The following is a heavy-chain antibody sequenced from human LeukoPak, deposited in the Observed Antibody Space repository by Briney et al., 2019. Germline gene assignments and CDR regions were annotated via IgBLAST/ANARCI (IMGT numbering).Heavy chain of an antibody. D-gene: IGHD3-10*01. Sequence: SVKVSCKASGGTFSSYAISWVRQAPGQGLEWMGGIIPIFGTANYAQKFQGRVTITADESTSTAYMELSSLRSEDTAVYYCARSTMDYYGSGSYPPGYYYYYMDVWGKGTTVTISS. J-gene: IGHJ6*03. V-gene: IGHV1-69*01. CDR3: ARSTMDYYGSGSYPPGYYYYYMDV. CDR1: GGTFSSYA. CDR2: IIPIFGTA.